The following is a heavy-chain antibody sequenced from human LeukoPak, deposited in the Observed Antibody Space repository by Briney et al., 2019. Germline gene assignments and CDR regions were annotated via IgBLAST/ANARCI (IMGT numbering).Heavy chain of an antibody. Sequence: SETLSLTCTVSGAFISTYYWCWIRQPPGKGLEWIGYISYSGSTNYSPSLKSRVTMSVDTSKNQFSLKLSSVTPADTAVYYCARTPFWSGNQRYFDLWGRGTLVTVSS. CDR1: GAFISTYY. D-gene: IGHD3-3*01. CDR2: ISYSGST. V-gene: IGHV4-59*01. J-gene: IGHJ2*01. CDR3: ARTPFWSGNQRYFDL.